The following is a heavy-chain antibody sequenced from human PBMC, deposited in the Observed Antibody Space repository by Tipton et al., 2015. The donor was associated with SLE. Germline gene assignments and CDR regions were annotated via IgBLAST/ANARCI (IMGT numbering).Heavy chain of an antibody. D-gene: IGHD5-18*01. CDR2: INHSGST. CDR1: GGSFSAFH. V-gene: IGHV4-34*01. CDR3: ARLNGYSYGPHSYGLDV. Sequence: TLSLTCAVYGGSFSAFHWSWVRQPPGKGLEWLGEINHSGSTSYNPSLKSRVTISIDTSKKQFSLRLNSVTAADTALYYCARLNGYSYGPHSYGLDVWGQGTTVAVSS. J-gene: IGHJ6*02.